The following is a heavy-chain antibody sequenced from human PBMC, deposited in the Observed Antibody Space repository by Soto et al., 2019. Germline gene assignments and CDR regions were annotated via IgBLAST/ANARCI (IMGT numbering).Heavy chain of an antibody. Sequence: QVQLQQWGAGLLKPSETLSLTCAVYGGSFSGYYWSWIRQPPGKGLEWIGEINHSGSTNYNPSLRRRVTISVDTSKNQFSLKLSSVTATATAVYYCARVICSGGSCYSFDPWGQGTLVTVSS. CDR3: ARVICSGGSCYSFDP. D-gene: IGHD2-15*01. CDR2: INHSGST. V-gene: IGHV4-34*01. J-gene: IGHJ5*02. CDR1: GGSFSGYY.